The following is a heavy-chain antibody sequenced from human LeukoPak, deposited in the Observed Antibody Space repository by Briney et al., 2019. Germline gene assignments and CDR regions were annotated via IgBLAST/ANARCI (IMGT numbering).Heavy chain of an antibody. CDR3: AKAISCSDGTCSFFDY. CDR1: GFTFSSYA. CDR2: ISGSGSST. J-gene: IGHJ4*02. Sequence: PGGSLRLSCAASGFTFSSYAMSWVRQAPGQGLEWYSAISGSGSSTYYADSVKGRFTISRDNSKNTLYLQVNSLRAEDTAVFYCAKAISCSDGTCSFFDYWGQGALVTVSS. D-gene: IGHD2-15*01. V-gene: IGHV3-23*01.